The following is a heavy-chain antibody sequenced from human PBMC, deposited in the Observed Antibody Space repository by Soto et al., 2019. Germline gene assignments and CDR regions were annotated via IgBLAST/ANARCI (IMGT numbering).Heavy chain of an antibody. D-gene: IGHD3-10*01. J-gene: IGHJ6*02. CDR3: ARDLCIISIPYGMDV. CDR1: GGTFSSYA. V-gene: IGHV1-69*01. CDR2: IIPIFGTA. Sequence: QVQLVQSGAEVKKPGSSVKVSCKASGGTFSSYAISWVRQAPGQGLEWMGGIIPIFGTANYAQKFQGRVTITADESTSTADMELSILRSEDTAVYYCARDLCIISIPYGMDVWGQGTTVTVSS.